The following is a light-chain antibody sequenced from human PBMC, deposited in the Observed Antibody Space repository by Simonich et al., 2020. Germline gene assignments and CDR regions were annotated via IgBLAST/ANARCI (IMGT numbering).Light chain of an antibody. CDR2: WAS. V-gene: IGKV4-1*01. CDR3: QQYYSTPMYT. Sequence: DIVMTQSPDSLAVSLGERATINCNSSQSVLYSSNNKNYLAWYQQKPGQPHKLLIYWASTRESGVPDRFSGSGSGTDFTLTISSLQAEDVAVYYCQQYYSTPMYTFGQGTKLEIK. J-gene: IGKJ2*01. CDR1: QSVLYSSNNKNY.